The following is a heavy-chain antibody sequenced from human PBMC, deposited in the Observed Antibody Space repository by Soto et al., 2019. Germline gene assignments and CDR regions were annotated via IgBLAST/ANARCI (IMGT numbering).Heavy chain of an antibody. CDR3: GRSEQKLARFFYNGIDV. Sequence: VLRLEWMGGIIPIFGTANYAQKFQGRVTITADESTSTAYMELSSLRSEDTAVYYCGRSEQKLARFFYNGIDVWGSGPSVTVSS. D-gene: IGHD6-13*01. CDR2: IIPIFGTA. J-gene: IGHJ6*02. V-gene: IGHV1-69*01.